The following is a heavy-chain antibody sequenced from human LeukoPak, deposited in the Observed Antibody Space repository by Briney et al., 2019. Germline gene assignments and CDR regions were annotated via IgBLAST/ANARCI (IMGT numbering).Heavy chain of an antibody. CDR3: AGSTTVAYY. J-gene: IGHJ4*02. CDR1: GFTVGSYY. Sequence: HGVSLRLSCAASGFTVGSYYMNWVRQAPGKGLEWVSVIYSGGSTSSADSVKGRFTISTDNSKNTLYLQMNSLRAEDTAVYYCAGSTTVAYYWGQGTLVTASS. V-gene: IGHV3-53*01. CDR2: IYSGGST. D-gene: IGHD4-23*01.